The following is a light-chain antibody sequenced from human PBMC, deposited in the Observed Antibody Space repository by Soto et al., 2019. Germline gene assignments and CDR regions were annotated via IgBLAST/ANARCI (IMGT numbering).Light chain of an antibody. J-gene: IGKJ2*01. CDR2: GAS. Sequence: EIVLTQSPGTLSLSPGERATLSCRASQSVSSSYLAWYQQKPDQAPRLLIYGASSRATGIPDRFSGSGSGTDFTLTISRLEPEDFAVYYCQQRSNWPPYTFGQGTKLEIK. CDR1: QSVSSSY. CDR3: QQRSNWPPYT. V-gene: IGKV3D-20*02.